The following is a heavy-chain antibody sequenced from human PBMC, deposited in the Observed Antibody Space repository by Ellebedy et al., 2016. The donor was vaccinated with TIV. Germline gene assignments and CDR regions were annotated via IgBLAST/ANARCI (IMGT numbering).Heavy chain of an antibody. D-gene: IGHD2-2*01. CDR2: ISYHGTDI. Sequence: PGGSLRLSCAASGFTFSTYAMYWLRQAPGKGLEWVAVISYHGTDIHYADSVKGRFTISRDNSKNTIYLQLTSLRIEDTGVYYCARVPGLPADHYFDYWGQGTLVTVSS. J-gene: IGHJ4*02. CDR3: ARVPGLPADHYFDY. CDR1: GFTFSTYA. V-gene: IGHV3-30*04.